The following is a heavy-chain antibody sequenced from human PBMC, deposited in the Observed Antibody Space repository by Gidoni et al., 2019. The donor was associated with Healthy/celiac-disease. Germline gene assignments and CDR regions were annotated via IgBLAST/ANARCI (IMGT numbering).Heavy chain of an antibody. D-gene: IGHD4-17*01. V-gene: IGHV3-7*04. CDR3: ARDAYGDDYYYYCMDV. Sequence: EVQLVESGGGLVQPGGSLRLSCAASGFTFSSYWMSWVRQAPGKGLEWVANIKQDGSEKYYVDSVKCRFTISRDNAKNSLYLQMNSLRAEYTAVYYCARDAYGDDYYYYCMDVWGQGTTVTVSS. CDR2: IKQDGSEK. CDR1: GFTFSSYW. J-gene: IGHJ6*02.